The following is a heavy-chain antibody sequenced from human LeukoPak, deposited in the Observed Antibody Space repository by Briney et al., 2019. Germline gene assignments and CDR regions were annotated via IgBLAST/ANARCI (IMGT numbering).Heavy chain of an antibody. J-gene: IGHJ4*02. CDR1: GYRFTSYW. V-gene: IGHV5-51*01. CDR2: IYPGDSDT. CDR3: ARQVQLLGEAGY. Sequence: GESLKISCKGSGYRFTSYWIGWVRPMPGKGLEGMGIIYPGDSDTRYSPSFQGQVTISADKSISTAYLQWSSLKSSDTAMYYCARQVQLLGEAGYWGQGTLVTVSS. D-gene: IGHD2-2*01.